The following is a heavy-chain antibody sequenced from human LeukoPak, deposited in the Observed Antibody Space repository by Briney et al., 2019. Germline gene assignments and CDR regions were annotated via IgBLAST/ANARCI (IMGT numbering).Heavy chain of an antibody. CDR1: RFTFTDYY. CDR3: ARGAGPLFDP. J-gene: IGHJ5*02. CDR2: IGDSGSPI. V-gene: IGHV3-11*01. Sequence: PGGSLRLSCAASRFTFTDYYMSWIRQAPGKGLDWISYIGDSGSPIYYANSVKGRFTISRDNAKNSLYLQMNNLRAEDTAMYYCARGAGPLFDPWGQGTLVTVSS.